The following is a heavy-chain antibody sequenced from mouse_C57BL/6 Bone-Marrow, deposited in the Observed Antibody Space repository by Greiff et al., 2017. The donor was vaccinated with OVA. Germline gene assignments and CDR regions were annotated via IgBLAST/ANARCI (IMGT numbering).Heavy chain of an antibody. V-gene: IGHV1-9*01. CDR2: ILPGSGNT. CDR1: GYTFTGYW. D-gene: IGHD4-1*01. J-gene: IGHJ1*03. Sequence: QVQLQQSGAELMKPGASVKLSCKATGYTFTGYWIEWVKQRPGHGLEWIGEILPGSGNTYYNEKFKGKATLTADKSSSTAYMELRSLTSEDSAVYFCALTQYFDVWGTGTTVTVSS. CDR3: ALTQYFDV.